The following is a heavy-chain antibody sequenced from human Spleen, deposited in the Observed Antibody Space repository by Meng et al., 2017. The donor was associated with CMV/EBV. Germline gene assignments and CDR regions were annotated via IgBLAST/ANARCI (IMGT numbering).Heavy chain of an antibody. J-gene: IGHJ4*01. CDR3: ARDLIRGVVGARPRGPGDL. D-gene: IGHD1-26*01. V-gene: IGHV3-21*01. CDR1: FSGYG. CDR2: ITSRSSNT. Sequence: FSGYGMNWDRQTPGKGLEWVSSITSRSSNTYYSDSVKGRFTISRDNAKNSLYLQMNSLRDEDTAVYYCARDLIRGVVGARPRGPGDLWGHGTLVTVSS.